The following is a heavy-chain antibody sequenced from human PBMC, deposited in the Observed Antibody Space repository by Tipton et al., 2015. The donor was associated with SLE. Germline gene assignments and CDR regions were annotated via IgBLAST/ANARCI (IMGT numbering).Heavy chain of an antibody. CDR1: GGSFSGYY. V-gene: IGHV4-34*01. CDR3: ARPLGYCSSASCYAGTNWFDP. CDR2: INHSGST. D-gene: IGHD2-2*01. J-gene: IGHJ5*02. Sequence: TLSLTCAVYGGSFSGYYWSWIRQPPGKGLEWIGEINHSGSTNYNPSLKSRVTISVDTSKNQFSLNLSSVTAADTAVYYCARPLGYCSSASCYAGTNWFDPWGQGTLVTVSS.